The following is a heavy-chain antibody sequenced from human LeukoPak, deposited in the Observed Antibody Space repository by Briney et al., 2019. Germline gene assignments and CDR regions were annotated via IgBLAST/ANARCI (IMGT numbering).Heavy chain of an antibody. CDR2: ITSGGST. V-gene: IGHV3-23*01. Sequence: GGSLRLSCAASGFIFTNYGMHWVRQAPGKGLEWVSSITSGGSTYYADSVKGRFTISRDTSENTLYLQMNSLRAEDTAVYYCARPVTATDRFYFFDSWGQGTLVTVSS. J-gene: IGHJ4*02. D-gene: IGHD2-15*01. CDR1: GFIFTNYG. CDR3: ARPVTATDRFYFFDS.